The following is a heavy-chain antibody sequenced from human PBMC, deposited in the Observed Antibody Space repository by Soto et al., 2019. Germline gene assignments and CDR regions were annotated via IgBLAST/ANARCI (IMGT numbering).Heavy chain of an antibody. J-gene: IGHJ4*02. V-gene: IGHV3-30-3*01. CDR1: GFTFSSYA. Sequence: GGSLRLSCAASGFTFSSYAMHWVRQAPGKGLEWVAVLSYDGSNKYCADSVKGRFTISRDNSKNTLYLQMNSLRAEDTAVYYCARGKHGYSSGWYNDYWGQGTLVTVSS. CDR3: ARGKHGYSSGWYNDY. CDR2: LSYDGSNK. D-gene: IGHD6-19*01.